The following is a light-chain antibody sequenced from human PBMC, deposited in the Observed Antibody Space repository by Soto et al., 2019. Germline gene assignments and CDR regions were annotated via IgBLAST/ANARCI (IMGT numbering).Light chain of an antibody. V-gene: IGKV1-39*01. CDR1: QSVGAN. Sequence: DIQLTQSPSSLSASVGDRVSITCRATQSVGANLCWYQQKPGRAPGLLIHAASTLQTGVPSRFSGSGYATEFTLTISSLEAEDVAFYWCQQYFDVPFTFGGGTRLEIK. J-gene: IGKJ5*01. CDR3: QQYFDVPFT. CDR2: AAS.